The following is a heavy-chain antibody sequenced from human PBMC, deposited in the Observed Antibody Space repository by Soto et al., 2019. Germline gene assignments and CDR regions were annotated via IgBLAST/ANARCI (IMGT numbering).Heavy chain of an antibody. V-gene: IGHV4-31*03. CDR3: ATSYGNDWHTY. J-gene: IGHJ4*02. CDR2: IYYSGST. D-gene: IGHD1-1*01. CDR1: DGSSSSGGYY. Sequence: SQPLSLTRTVADGSSSSGGYYCSRIRQHPGKGLEWIGYIYYSGSTYYNPSLKSRLTISVDRSKNQFTLQLTSVTVADTAVYYCATSYGNDWHTYWGQGTQVTVSS.